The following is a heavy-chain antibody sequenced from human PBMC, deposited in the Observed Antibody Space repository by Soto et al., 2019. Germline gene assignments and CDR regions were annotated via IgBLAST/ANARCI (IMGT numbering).Heavy chain of an antibody. CDR1: GGTFSRYG. CDR3: ASQTGTTGNYYYGMDV. Sequence: QVQLVQSGAEVKKPGSSVKVSCKASGGTFSRYGISWVRQAPGQGLEWMGGIIPIFGTANYAQKFQGRVTITADESTSTAYMELSSLRSEDTAVYYCASQTGTTGNYYYGMDVWGQGTTVTVFS. J-gene: IGHJ6*02. CDR2: IIPIFGTA. V-gene: IGHV1-69*12. D-gene: IGHD1-1*01.